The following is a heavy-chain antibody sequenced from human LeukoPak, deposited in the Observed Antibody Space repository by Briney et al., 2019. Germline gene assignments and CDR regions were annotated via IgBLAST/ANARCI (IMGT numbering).Heavy chain of an antibody. Sequence: GASVKVSCKASGYTFTGYYMHWVRQAPGQGLEWMGWINPNSGGTNYAQKFQGRVTMTRDTSISTAYMELSSLRSEDTAVYYCARTQHLVLRSPLDPWGQGTLVTVSS. CDR3: ARTQHLVLRSPLDP. V-gene: IGHV1-2*02. J-gene: IGHJ5*02. CDR2: INPNSGGT. CDR1: GYTFTGYY. D-gene: IGHD6-13*01.